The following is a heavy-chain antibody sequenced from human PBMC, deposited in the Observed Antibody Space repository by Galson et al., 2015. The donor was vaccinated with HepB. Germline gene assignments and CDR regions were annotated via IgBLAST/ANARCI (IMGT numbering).Heavy chain of an antibody. D-gene: IGHD6-19*01. V-gene: IGHV3-7*03. J-gene: IGHJ4*02. Sequence: SLRLSCAASGFTFSNYWMSWVRQAPGKGLEWVANIKQDGSDKYYVDSVKGRFTISRDNAENALYLQMNSLRAEDTAVYYCARATSSGWSYFDYWGQGSLVTVSS. CDR1: GFTFSNYW. CDR3: ARATSSGWSYFDY. CDR2: IKQDGSDK.